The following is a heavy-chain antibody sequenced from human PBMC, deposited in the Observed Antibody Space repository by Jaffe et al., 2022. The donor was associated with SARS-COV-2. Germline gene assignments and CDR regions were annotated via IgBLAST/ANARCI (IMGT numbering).Heavy chain of an antibody. Sequence: QVQLVESGGGVVQPGRSLRLSCAASGFTFSSYAMHWVRQAPGKGLEWVAVISYDGSNKYYADSVKGRFTISRDNSKNTLYLQMNSLRAEDTAVYYCARDSGVVVIPDAFDIWGQGTMVTVSS. CDR1: GFTFSSYA. CDR3: ARDSGVVVIPDAFDI. J-gene: IGHJ3*02. V-gene: IGHV3-30-3*01. D-gene: IGHD3-22*01. CDR2: ISYDGSNK.